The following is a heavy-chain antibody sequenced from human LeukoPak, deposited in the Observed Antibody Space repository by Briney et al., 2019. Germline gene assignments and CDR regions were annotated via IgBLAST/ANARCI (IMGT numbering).Heavy chain of an antibody. CDR3: ARDRSGWYLD. J-gene: IGHJ4*02. Sequence: ASVKVSCKASGYTFTSYAMHWVRQAPGQRLEWMGWINAGNGNTNYAQKLQGRVTMTTDTSTSTAYMELRSLRSDDTAVYYCARDRSGWYLDWGQGTLVTVSS. V-gene: IGHV1-3*01. D-gene: IGHD6-19*01. CDR2: INAGNGNT. CDR1: GYTFTSYA.